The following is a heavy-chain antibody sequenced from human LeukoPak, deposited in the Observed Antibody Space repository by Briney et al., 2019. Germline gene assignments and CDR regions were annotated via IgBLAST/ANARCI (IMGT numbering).Heavy chain of an antibody. D-gene: IGHD2-15*01. V-gene: IGHV1-2*06. CDR2: INPNSGGT. Sequence: ASVKVSCKASGYIFTGYYMHWVRQAPGQGLEWMGRINPNSGGTNYAQEFQGRVTMTRDTSISTAYMELSRLRSDDTAVYYCARKSMGYCSGGSCYSYAFDIWGQGTMVTVSS. CDR3: ARKSMGYCSGGSCYSYAFDI. J-gene: IGHJ3*02. CDR1: GYIFTGYY.